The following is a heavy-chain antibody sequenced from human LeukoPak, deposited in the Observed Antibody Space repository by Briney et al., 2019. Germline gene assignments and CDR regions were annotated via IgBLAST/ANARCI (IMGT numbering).Heavy chain of an antibody. CDR2: IHHSGNT. V-gene: IGHV4-59*02. Sequence: SETLSLTCTVSGDLVNDFYWSWIRQPPGEGLEWIAYIHHSGNTDSNPSLKSRVSISMDTSKSQFSLSLNSVTAADTAVYYCVRDRRDGYNYVDSWGPGTLVTVSS. J-gene: IGHJ4*02. CDR1: GDLVNDFY. CDR3: VRDRRDGYNYVDS. D-gene: IGHD5-24*01.